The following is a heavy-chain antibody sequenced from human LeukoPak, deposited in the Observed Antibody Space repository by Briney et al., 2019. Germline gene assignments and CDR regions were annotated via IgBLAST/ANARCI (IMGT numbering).Heavy chain of an antibody. CDR1: GFTFSSYS. D-gene: IGHD3-9*01. V-gene: IGHV3-21*01. CDR2: ISSSSSYI. J-gene: IGHJ4*02. CDR3: ARDDYNILTGHIIDY. Sequence: GSLRLSCAASGFTFSSYSMNLVRQAPGKGLELVPSISSSSSYIYYADSVKGRFIISRDNAKNSLYLQMNSLRAEDTAVYYCARDDYNILTGHIIDYWGQGTLVTVSS.